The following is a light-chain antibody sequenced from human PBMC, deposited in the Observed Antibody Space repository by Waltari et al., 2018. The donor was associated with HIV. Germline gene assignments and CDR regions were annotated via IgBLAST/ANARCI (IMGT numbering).Light chain of an antibody. Sequence: QSVLTQPPSSSGTPGQRLTISCSGSSSNVGSTTVNWYQHLPGAAPKLLCLNTDERHSGVPDRCSGSKSGTSASLAISCLQSEDEADYYCAVWDDSLNAYVFGTGTTVTVL. CDR2: NTD. J-gene: IGLJ1*01. CDR3: AVWDDSLNAYV. V-gene: IGLV1-44*01. CDR1: SSNVGSTT.